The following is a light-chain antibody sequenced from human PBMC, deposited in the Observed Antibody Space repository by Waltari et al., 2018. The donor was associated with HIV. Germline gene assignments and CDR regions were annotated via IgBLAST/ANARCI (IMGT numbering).Light chain of an antibody. J-gene: IGKJ5*01. CDR3: QQYYSYPLT. Sequence: AIRMTKSPSSFSASTGDRVTLTCRASQGISSYLAWYQQKPGKAPKLLIYAASTLQSGVPSRFSGSGSGTDFTLTISCLQSEDFATYYCQQYYSYPLTFGQGTRLEIK. V-gene: IGKV1-8*01. CDR2: AAS. CDR1: QGISSY.